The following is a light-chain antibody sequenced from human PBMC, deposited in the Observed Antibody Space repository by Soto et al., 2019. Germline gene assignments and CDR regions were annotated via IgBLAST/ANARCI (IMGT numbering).Light chain of an antibody. Sequence: DIQMTQSPSSLSASVGDRVTITCRASQSISSYLNWYQQKPGKAPKLLIYAASSLQSGVPSRFSGSGSGTDFPLTISSLQPEDFATYYCQQSYSKVTFGQGTRLEIK. V-gene: IGKV1-39*01. CDR2: AAS. CDR1: QSISSY. J-gene: IGKJ5*01. CDR3: QQSYSKVT.